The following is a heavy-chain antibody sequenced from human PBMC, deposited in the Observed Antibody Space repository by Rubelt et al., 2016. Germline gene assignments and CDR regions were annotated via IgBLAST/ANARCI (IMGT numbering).Heavy chain of an antibody. V-gene: IGHV3-23*01. CDR2: ISGSGGST. CDR3: AKSFTVTRRNYFDY. D-gene: IGHD4-17*01. Sequence: VQLQQWGAGLLKPSETPSLTCAVYGGSFSGYYWSWIRQPPGKGLEWVSAISGSGGSTYYADSVKGRFTISRDNSKNTLYLQMNSLRAEDTAVYYCAKSFTVTRRNYFDYWGQGTLVTVSS. CDR1: GGSFSGYY. J-gene: IGHJ4*02.